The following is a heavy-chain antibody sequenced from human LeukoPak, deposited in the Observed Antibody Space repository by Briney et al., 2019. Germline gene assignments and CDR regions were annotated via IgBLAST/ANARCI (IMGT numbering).Heavy chain of an antibody. J-gene: IGHJ5*01. CDR2: IYTRGST. CDR1: GGSISSGRYY. D-gene: IGHD3-10*01. V-gene: IGHV4-61*02. CDR3: ATDGMVRGPDAWFDS. Sequence: SQTLSLTCNVSGGSISSGRYYWSWIRQPAGTGLEWIGRIYTRGSTNYNLSLKTRVTMSVDTYKNQFSLKLSSVTAADTAVYYCATDGMVRGPDAWFDSWGQGTLVTVSS.